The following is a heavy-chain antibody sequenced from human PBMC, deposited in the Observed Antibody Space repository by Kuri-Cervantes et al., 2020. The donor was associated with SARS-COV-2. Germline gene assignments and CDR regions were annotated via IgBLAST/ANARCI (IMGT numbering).Heavy chain of an antibody. Sequence: GGSLRLSCAASGFTFSSYGMHWVRQAPGKGLEWVANIKQDGSEKYYVDSVKGRFTLSRDNAKNMLFLQMNSLRAEDTAVYYCVRDGDHWNFDYWGQGTLVTVSS. J-gene: IGHJ4*02. CDR3: VRDGDHWNFDY. CDR1: GFTFSSYG. CDR2: IKQDGSEK. D-gene: IGHD1-1*01. V-gene: IGHV3-7*01.